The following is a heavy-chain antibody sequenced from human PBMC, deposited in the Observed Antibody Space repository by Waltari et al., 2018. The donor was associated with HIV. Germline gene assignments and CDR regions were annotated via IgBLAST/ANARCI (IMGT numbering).Heavy chain of an antibody. CDR2: IYYSGST. V-gene: IGHV4-59*01. Sequence: QVQLQESGPGLVKPSETLSLTCTVSGGSISSYYWSWIRQPPGKGLEWIGYIYYSGSTNYKPTLKSRVTISVDTSKNQFSLKLSSVTAADTAVYYCARDSIKLGIDYWGQGTLVTVSS. D-gene: IGHD7-27*01. CDR3: ARDSIKLGIDY. J-gene: IGHJ4*02. CDR1: GGSISSYY.